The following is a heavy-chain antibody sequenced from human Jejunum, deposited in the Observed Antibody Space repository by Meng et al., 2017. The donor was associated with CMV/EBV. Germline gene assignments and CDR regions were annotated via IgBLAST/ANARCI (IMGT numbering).Heavy chain of an antibody. CDR3: VSPSCDTTSCYAFDF. CDR1: FHFSSSA. V-gene: IGHV3-73*01. D-gene: IGHD2-2*01. J-gene: IGHJ4*02. Sequence: FHFSSSAMHWLRLASGKGLEWRGLIKNKANSYATAYAASVEGRFTISRDDSKNTAYLQMNSLKTEDTAVYYCVSPSCDTTSCYAFDFWGQGTLVTVSS. CDR2: IKNKANSYAT.